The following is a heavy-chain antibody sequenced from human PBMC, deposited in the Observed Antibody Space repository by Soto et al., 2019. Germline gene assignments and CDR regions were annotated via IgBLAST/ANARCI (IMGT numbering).Heavy chain of an antibody. CDR2: IYHSGST. J-gene: IGHJ4*02. V-gene: IGHV4-39*07. Sequence: SETLSLTCIVSGESISSSSYYWGWIRQPPGKGLEWIGEIYHSGSTNYNPSLKSRVTISVDKSKNQFSLKLSSVTAADTAVYYCARESSMAQNFDYWGQGTLVT. CDR1: GESISSSSYY. CDR3: ARESSMAQNFDY.